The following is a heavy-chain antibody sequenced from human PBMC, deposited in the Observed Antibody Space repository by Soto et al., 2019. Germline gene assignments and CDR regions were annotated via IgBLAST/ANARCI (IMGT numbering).Heavy chain of an antibody. J-gene: IGHJ5*02. Sequence: SETLSLTCAVYGGSFSGYYWSWIRQPPGKGLEWIGEINHSGSTNYNPSLKSRVTISVDTSKNQFSLKLSSVTAADTAVYYCARGGTYYDFWSGYKKPKNWFDPWGQGTLVTSPQ. V-gene: IGHV4-34*01. CDR3: ARGGTYYDFWSGYKKPKNWFDP. D-gene: IGHD3-3*01. CDR1: GGSFSGYY. CDR2: INHSGST.